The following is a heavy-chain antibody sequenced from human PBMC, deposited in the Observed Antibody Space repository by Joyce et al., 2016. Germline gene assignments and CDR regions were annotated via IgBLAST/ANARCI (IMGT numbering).Heavy chain of an antibody. Sequence: QVQLQQWGAGLQRPSETLSLTCAVSGGSLSGYWWSWIRQPPGKGLEWIGEINHGGNTDYNPSLKSRVTISVDTSKNQFSLKLTSLTAADTSIYYCARSSGSYWYFDLWGRGTQVTVSS. V-gene: IGHV4-34*02. J-gene: IGHJ2*01. CDR1: GGSLSGYW. CDR3: ARSSGSYWYFDL. CDR2: INHGGNT. D-gene: IGHD1-26*01.